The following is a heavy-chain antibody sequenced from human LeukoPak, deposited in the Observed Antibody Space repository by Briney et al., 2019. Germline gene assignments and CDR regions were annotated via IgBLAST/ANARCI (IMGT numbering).Heavy chain of an antibody. CDR3: ARTRMGAAADPFDY. D-gene: IGHD6-13*01. CDR2: IYPGDSDT. J-gene: IGHJ4*02. V-gene: IGHV5-51*07. CDR1: GYSFASYW. Sequence: GESLKISCKGSGYSFASYWIGWVHQMPGKGLEWMGIIYPGDSDTRYSPSFQGQVTISADKSISTAYLQWSSLKASDTAMYYRARTRMGAAADPFDYWGQETLVTVSS.